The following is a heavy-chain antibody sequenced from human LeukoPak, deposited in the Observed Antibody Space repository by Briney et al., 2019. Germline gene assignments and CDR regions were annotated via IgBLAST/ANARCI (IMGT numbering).Heavy chain of an antibody. J-gene: IGHJ4*02. CDR3: ARDLYYYDSSGYYVLYY. Sequence: PGRSLRLSCAASGFTFSSYGMHWVRQAPGKGLEWVTVISYDGSNKYYADSVKGRFTISRDNSKNTLYPQMNSLRAEDTAVYCCARDLYYYDSSGYYVLYYWGQGTLVTVSS. V-gene: IGHV3-30*03. CDR1: GFTFSSYG. CDR2: ISYDGSNK. D-gene: IGHD3-22*01.